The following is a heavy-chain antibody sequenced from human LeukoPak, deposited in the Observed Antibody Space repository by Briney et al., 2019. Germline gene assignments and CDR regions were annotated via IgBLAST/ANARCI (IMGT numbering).Heavy chain of an antibody. CDR1: GASISSNY. CDR3: ARAIPVSVGATSWYFDL. D-gene: IGHD1-26*01. V-gene: IGHV4-59*01. Sequence: SETLSLTCTVSGASISSNYWSWIRQSPGKGLEWIGYIYYSGSTKYNPSLKSRVTISVDMSKNQLSLKLSSVTAADTAVYYCARAIPVSVGATSWYFDLWGRGTLVTVSS. CDR2: IYYSGST. J-gene: IGHJ2*01.